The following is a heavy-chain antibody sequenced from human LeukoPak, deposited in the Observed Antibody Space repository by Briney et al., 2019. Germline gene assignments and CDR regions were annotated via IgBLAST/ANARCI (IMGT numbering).Heavy chain of an antibody. CDR3: ARSIAARDYFDY. CDR1: GGSFSGYY. CDR2: INHSGST. D-gene: IGHD6-6*01. V-gene: IGHV4-34*01. J-gene: IGHJ4*02. Sequence: SSETLSLTCAGYGGSFSGYYWSWIRQPPGKGLEWIGEINHSGSTNYNPSLKSRVTISVDTSKNQFSLKLSSVAAADTAVYYCARSIAARDYFDYWGQGTLVTVSS.